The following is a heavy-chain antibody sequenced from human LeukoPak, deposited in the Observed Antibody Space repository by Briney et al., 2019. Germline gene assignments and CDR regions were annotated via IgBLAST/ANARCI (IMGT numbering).Heavy chain of an antibody. V-gene: IGHV4-34*01. Sequence: GSLRLSCAASGFTFSDAWMSWIRQPPGKGLEWIGEITHTGDTNYNPSLKRRLTMSVDTSMSRFTLNLNSVTAADAAVYYCARKNPTNQYASGSLDPWGPGTLVTVSS. CDR3: ARKNPTNQYASGSLDP. CDR1: GFTFSDAW. CDR2: ITHTGDT. J-gene: IGHJ5*02. D-gene: IGHD3-10*01.